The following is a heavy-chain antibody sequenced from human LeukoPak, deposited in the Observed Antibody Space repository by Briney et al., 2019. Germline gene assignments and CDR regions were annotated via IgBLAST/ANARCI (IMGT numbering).Heavy chain of an antibody. CDR1: GSTFSDYY. D-gene: IGHD3-22*01. Sequence: GGSLRLSCAASGSTFSDYYMSWLRQAPGKGLEWVAYICDSGRTVYYADSVKGRFTISRDNAKNSVYLQMNNLRAEDTAVYYCARDRLGDYDHSGYYDKWGQGTLVTVSS. V-gene: IGHV3-11*01. CDR3: ARDRLGDYDHSGYYDK. J-gene: IGHJ4*02. CDR2: ICDSGRTV.